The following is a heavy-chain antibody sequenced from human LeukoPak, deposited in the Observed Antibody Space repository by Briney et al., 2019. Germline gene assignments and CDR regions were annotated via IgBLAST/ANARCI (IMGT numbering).Heavy chain of an antibody. CDR3: ARGIKNYYGVDV. CDR1: GFTFTSYW. V-gene: IGHV3-74*01. D-gene: IGHD2-15*01. CDR2: IKGDESST. J-gene: IGHJ6*02. Sequence: PGGSLRLSCAASGFTFTSYWIHWVRQARGKGLVWVSRIKGDESSTNYADSVKGRFTISRDNAKNTVYLHMNSLRVEDAAVYYCARGIKNYYGVDVWGQGTTVTVSS.